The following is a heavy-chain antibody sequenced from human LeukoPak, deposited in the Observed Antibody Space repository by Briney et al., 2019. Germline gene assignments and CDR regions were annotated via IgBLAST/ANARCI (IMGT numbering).Heavy chain of an antibody. Sequence: SETLSLTCTVSGGSISSGSYYWSWIRQPAGKGLEWIGRIYTSGSTNYNPSLKSRVTMSVDTSKNQFSLKLSSVTAADTAVYYCARDGAYDFWSGYRDWGQGTLVTVSS. CDR2: IYTSGST. V-gene: IGHV4-61*02. J-gene: IGHJ4*02. CDR1: GGSISSGSYY. CDR3: ARDGAYDFWSGYRD. D-gene: IGHD3-3*01.